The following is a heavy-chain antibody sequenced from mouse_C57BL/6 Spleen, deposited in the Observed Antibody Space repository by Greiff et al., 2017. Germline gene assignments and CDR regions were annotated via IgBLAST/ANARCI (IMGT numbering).Heavy chain of an antibody. V-gene: IGHV5-9-1*02. CDR3: TREGVYYYGSNYYAMDY. J-gene: IGHJ4*01. CDR2: ISSGGDYI. Sequence: DVMLVESGEGLVKPGGSLKLSCAASGFTFSSYAMSWVRQTPEKRLEWVAYISSGGDYIYYADTVKGRFTISRDNARNTLYLQMSSLKSEDTAMYYCTREGVYYYGSNYYAMDYWGKGTSVTASS. CDR1: GFTFSSYA. D-gene: IGHD1-1*01.